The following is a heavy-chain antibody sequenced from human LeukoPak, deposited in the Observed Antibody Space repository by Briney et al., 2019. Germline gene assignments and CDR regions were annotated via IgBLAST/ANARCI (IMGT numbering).Heavy chain of an antibody. CDR1: GFTFSSYW. V-gene: IGHV3-74*01. J-gene: IGHJ4*02. CDR3: ARDLGGEMTTMVNFDY. CDR2: INSDGSNT. Sequence: GGSLRLSCAASGFTFSSYWMHWVRQAPGKGLVWVSRINSDGSNTNYADSVQGRFTISRDSAKNTLFLQMNSLRGEDTAVYYCARDLGGEMTTMVNFDYWGQGTLVTVSS. D-gene: IGHD5-24*01.